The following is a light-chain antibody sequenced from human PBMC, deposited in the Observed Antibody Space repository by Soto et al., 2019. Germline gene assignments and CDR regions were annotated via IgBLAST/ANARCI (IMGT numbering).Light chain of an antibody. CDR1: SSDVGGYNY. J-gene: IGLJ2*01. Sequence: QSALTQPRSVSGSPGQSVTISCTGTSSDVGGYNYVSWYQQHPGQAPKLMIYDVTKRPSGVPDRFSGSKSGNTASLSISGLQAEDEADYYCCSYGGGYTPLVFGGGTKVTVL. CDR3: CSYGGGYTPLV. V-gene: IGLV2-11*01. CDR2: DVT.